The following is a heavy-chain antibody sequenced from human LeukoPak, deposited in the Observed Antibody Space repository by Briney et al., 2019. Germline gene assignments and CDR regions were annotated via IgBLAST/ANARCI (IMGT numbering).Heavy chain of an antibody. CDR1: GGSISSGGHY. V-gene: IGHV4-31*03. CDR2: IYYSGST. D-gene: IGHD2-2*01. Sequence: PSETLSLTCTVSGGSISSGGHYWSWIRQHPGKGLEWIGYIYYSGSTYYNPSLKSRVTISVDTSKNQFSLKLSSVTAADTAVYYCARVVVVVPAATLGPSTDYYYYYYMDVWGKGTTVTVSS. J-gene: IGHJ6*03. CDR3: ARVVVVVPAATLGPSTDYYYYYYMDV.